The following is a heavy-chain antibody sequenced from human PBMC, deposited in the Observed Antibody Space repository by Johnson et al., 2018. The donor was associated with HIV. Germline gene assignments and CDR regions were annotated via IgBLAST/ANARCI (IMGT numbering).Heavy chain of an antibody. Sequence: VQLVESGVGVVQPGRSLRLSCAASGFTFSNYGMHWVRQAPGKGLEWVANIKQDGSEKYYEDSVKGRFTIARDNAKNSLYLQMNSLRAEDTALYYCARCGYSSYWDAFDIWGQGTMVTVSS. CDR1: GFTFSNYG. CDR2: IKQDGSEK. CDR3: ARCGYSSYWDAFDI. J-gene: IGHJ3*02. D-gene: IGHD5-12*01. V-gene: IGHV3-7*01.